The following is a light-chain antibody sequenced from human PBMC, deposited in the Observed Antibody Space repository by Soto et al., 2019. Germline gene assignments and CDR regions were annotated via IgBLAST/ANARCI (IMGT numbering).Light chain of an antibody. J-gene: IGKJ5*01. CDR3: QQYDSLPLT. CDR1: QSISTY. CDR2: DVS. Sequence: DIQMTQSPSSLSASVGERVTITCGASQSISTYLHWFQQKPGKAPQLLIFDVSNLQTGVPSRFSGGGSGTDFALTISSLEPEDIATYYCQQYDSLPLTFGQGTRLEIK. V-gene: IGKV1-33*01.